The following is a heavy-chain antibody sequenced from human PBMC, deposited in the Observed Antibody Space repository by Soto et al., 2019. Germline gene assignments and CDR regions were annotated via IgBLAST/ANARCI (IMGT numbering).Heavy chain of an antibody. J-gene: IGHJ6*02. CDR3: ARDSGADRITIFGVVAIRPDYYYYGMDV. CDR1: GFTFSDYY. V-gene: IGHV3-11*01. CDR2: ISSSGSTI. Sequence: GGSLRLSCAASGFTFSDYYMSWIRQAPGKGLEWVSYISSSGSTIYYADSVKGRFTISRDNAKNSLYLQMNSLRAEDTAVYYRARDSGADRITIFGVVAIRPDYYYYGMDVWGQGTTDTVSS. D-gene: IGHD3-3*01.